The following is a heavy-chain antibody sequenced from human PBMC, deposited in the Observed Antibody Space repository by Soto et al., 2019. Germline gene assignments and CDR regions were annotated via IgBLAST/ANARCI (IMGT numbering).Heavy chain of an antibody. CDR1: GYTFTGYY. CDR3: ARDGGNSGYDFDY. D-gene: IGHD5-12*01. V-gene: IGHV1-2*04. Sequence: ASVKVSCKASGYTFTGYYMHWVRQAPGQGLEWMGWINPNSGGTNYAQKFQGWVTMTRDTSISPAYMELSRLRSDDTAVYYCARDGGNSGYDFDYWGQGTLVTVSS. J-gene: IGHJ4*02. CDR2: INPNSGGT.